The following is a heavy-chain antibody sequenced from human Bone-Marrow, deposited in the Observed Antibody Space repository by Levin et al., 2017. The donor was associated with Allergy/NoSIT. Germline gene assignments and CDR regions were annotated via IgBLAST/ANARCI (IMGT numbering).Heavy chain of an antibody. Sequence: GGSLRLSCAASGFTFSSYAMHWVRQAPGKGLEWVAVISYDGSNKYYADSVKGRFTISRDNSKNTLYMQMNSLRAEDTAVYYCARELDIVVVPAAMIFDYWGQGTLVTVSS. CDR1: GFTFSSYA. D-gene: IGHD2-2*03. J-gene: IGHJ4*02. CDR2: ISYDGSNK. V-gene: IGHV3-30-3*01. CDR3: ARELDIVVVPAAMIFDY.